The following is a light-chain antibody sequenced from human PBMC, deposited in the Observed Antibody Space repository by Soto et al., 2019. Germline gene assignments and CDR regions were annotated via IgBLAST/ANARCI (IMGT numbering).Light chain of an antibody. CDR1: QSVSSN. CDR2: GAS. Sequence: EIVMTQSPATLSVSPGERATLSCRASQSVSSNLAWYQQKPGQAPRLLIYGASTRATGIPARFSGSRSGTECTLTISSLQSGDFSVYYCQQYNNWPFTFGPGTKVDIK. J-gene: IGKJ3*01. V-gene: IGKV3-15*01. CDR3: QQYNNWPFT.